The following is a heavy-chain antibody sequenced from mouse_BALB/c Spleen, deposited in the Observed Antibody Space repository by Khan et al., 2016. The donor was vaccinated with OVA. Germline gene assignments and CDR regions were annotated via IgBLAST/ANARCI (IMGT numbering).Heavy chain of an antibody. V-gene: IGHV14-3*02. CDR1: GFNIKDTY. CDR2: IDPANGNT. Sequence: VQLQQSGAELVKPGASVKLSCTLSGFNIKDTYMHWVKQRPEQGLEWIGRIDPANGNTKYDPKFQGKATMTADTSSHTAYLQLSSLTSEDTAVYYCSYSLLLDALDYWGQGTSVTVAS. J-gene: IGHJ4*01. CDR3: SYSLLLDALDY. D-gene: IGHD1-2*01.